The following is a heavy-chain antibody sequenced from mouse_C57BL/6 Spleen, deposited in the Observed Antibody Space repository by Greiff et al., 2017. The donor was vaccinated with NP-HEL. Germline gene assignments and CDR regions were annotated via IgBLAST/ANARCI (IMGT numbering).Heavy chain of an antibody. CDR3: AREYYYGSSLFAY. D-gene: IGHD1-1*01. Sequence: EVQLQQSGPELVKPGASVKMSCKASGYTFTDYNMHWVKQSHGKSLEWIGYINPNNGGTSYNQKFKGKATLTVNKSSSTAYMELRSLTSEDSAVYYCAREYYYGSSLFAYWGQGTLVTVSA. V-gene: IGHV1-22*01. CDR2: INPNNGGT. CDR1: GYTFTDYN. J-gene: IGHJ3*01.